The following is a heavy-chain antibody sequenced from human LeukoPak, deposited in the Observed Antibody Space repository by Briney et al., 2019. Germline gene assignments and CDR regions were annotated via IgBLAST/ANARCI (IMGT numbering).Heavy chain of an antibody. Sequence: SETLSLTCAVYGGSFSGYYWSWIRQPPGKGLEWIGYIYHSGSTYYNPSLKSRVTISVDRSKNQFSLKLSSVTAADTAVYYCARGGEDYYDSSGPEYFQHWGQGTLVTVSS. D-gene: IGHD3-22*01. V-gene: IGHV4-34*01. J-gene: IGHJ1*01. CDR3: ARGGEDYYDSSGPEYFQH. CDR1: GGSFSGYY. CDR2: IYHSGST.